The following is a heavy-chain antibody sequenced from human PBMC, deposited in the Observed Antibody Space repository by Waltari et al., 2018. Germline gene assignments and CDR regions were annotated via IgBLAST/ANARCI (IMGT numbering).Heavy chain of an antibody. J-gene: IGHJ3*02. CDR3: ARLSPIDCSSTSCYLGAFDI. Sequence: QVQLQQWGAGLLKPSETLSLTCAVYGGSFSGYYWSWIRQPPGKGLEWIGEIKHSGSTNYNPSLKSRVTISVDTSKNQFSLKLSSVTAADTAVYYCARLSPIDCSSTSCYLGAFDIWGQGTMVTVSS. V-gene: IGHV4-34*01. CDR1: GGSFSGYY. CDR2: IKHSGST. D-gene: IGHD2-2*01.